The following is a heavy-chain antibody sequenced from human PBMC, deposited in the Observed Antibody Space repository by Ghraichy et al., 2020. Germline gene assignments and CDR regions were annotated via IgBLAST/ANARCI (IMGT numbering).Heavy chain of an antibody. J-gene: IGHJ3*02. D-gene: IGHD1-26*01. CDR1: GGSISSDY. CDR2: FYYSGSA. CDR3: ARDSGSGSYYEAFDI. V-gene: IGHV4-59*01. Sequence: SETLSLTCTVSGGSISSDYWSWIRQPPGKGLEWIGYFYYSGSANYNPSLKSRVTISVDTSKNQFSLKLSSVTAADTAVYYCARDSGSGSYYEAFDIWGQGTMVTVSS.